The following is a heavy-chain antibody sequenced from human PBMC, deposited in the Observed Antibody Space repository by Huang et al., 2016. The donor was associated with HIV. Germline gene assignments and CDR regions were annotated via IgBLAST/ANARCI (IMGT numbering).Heavy chain of an antibody. D-gene: IGHD3-3*01. CDR3: VRDRLNALPRFFDY. CDR2: ISYDGSNK. Sequence: QVQLVESGGGVVQPGRSLRLSCAASGFTFDSYTMHWVRQPPGRVLGWVAGISYDGSNKYYADAGKGRFTISRDNSKNTVYLQMNSLRAEDTAVYFCVRDRLNALPRFFDYWGQGTLVTVSS. CDR1: GFTFDSYT. V-gene: IGHV3-30-3*01. J-gene: IGHJ4*02.